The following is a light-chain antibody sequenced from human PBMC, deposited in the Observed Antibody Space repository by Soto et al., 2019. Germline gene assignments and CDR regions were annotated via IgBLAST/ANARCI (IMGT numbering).Light chain of an antibody. Sequence: IQMNQSPSALSASVGDRVTITCRASQSISSYLNWYQQKPGKAPKLLIYAASSLQSGVPSRFSGSGSGTEFTLTISSLQPDDFATYYCQQYNSYSPTFGQGTKVDI. CDR2: AAS. J-gene: IGKJ1*01. V-gene: IGKV1-5*01. CDR3: QQYNSYSPT. CDR1: QSISSY.